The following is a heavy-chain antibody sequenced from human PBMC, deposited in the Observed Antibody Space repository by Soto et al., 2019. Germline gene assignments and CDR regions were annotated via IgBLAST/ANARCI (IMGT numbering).Heavy chain of an antibody. Sequence: LXLXCEVYVLPFSNXDMSWVRQAPGKGLEWASAIGGSSGTTFYADSVKGRFTISKDYAKNMLYLQMNSLRAEDTAVYYCAKFKGFNWKYVFDYWGQGVPVTVS. D-gene: IGHD1-7*01. CDR3: AKFKGFNWKYVFDY. CDR1: VLPFSNXD. CDR2: IGGSSGTT. J-gene: IGHJ4*02. V-gene: IGHV3-23*01.